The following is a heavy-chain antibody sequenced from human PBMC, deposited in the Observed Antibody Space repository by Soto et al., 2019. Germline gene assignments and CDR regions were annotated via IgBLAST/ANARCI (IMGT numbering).Heavy chain of an antibody. D-gene: IGHD2-2*01. CDR1: GYSFTSYW. CDR3: ARQGQYQLLGRTKKAPKDY. Sequence: GESLKISCKGSGYSFTSYWIGWVRQMPGKGLEWMGIIYPGDSDTRYSPSFQGQVTISADKSISTAYLQWSSLKASDTAMYYCARQGQYQLLGRTKKAPKDYWGQGTLVTVSS. J-gene: IGHJ4*02. V-gene: IGHV5-51*01. CDR2: IYPGDSDT.